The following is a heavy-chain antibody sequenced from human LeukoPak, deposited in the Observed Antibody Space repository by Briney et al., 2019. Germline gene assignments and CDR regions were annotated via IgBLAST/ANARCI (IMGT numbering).Heavy chain of an antibody. CDR3: ARDPNGDYIGAFEF. Sequence: GGSLRLSCAASGFTVSSNYMSWVRQAPGKGLEWVSIIYSGGGAYYADSVKGRFTTSRDNSKNTLYLQMNSLRAEDTAQYFCARDPNGDYIGAFEFWGRGTVVTVSS. CDR1: GFTVSSNY. V-gene: IGHV3-53*01. CDR2: IYSGGGA. J-gene: IGHJ3*01. D-gene: IGHD4-17*01.